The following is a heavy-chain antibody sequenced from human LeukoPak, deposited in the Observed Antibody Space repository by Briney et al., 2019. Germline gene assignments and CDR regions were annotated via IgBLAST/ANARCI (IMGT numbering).Heavy chain of an antibody. V-gene: IGHV1-2*06. CDR1: GYTFTGYY. D-gene: IGHD2-15*01. Sequence: GASVKVSCKASGYTFTGYYIHYVRQAPGQGLGWMGRIDPYSGDTNYAQKFQGRVTMARDTSISTAYMELSRLRSDDTAVFYCARSKKFCRGGSCDFDYWGQGTLLTVSS. CDR3: ARSKKFCRGGSCDFDY. CDR2: IDPYSGDT. J-gene: IGHJ4*02.